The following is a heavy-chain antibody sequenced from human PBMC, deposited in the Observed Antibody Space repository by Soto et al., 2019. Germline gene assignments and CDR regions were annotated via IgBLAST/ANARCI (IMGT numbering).Heavy chain of an antibody. Sequence: ASVKVSCKASGCTFSSYAISWVRQAPGQGLEWMGGIIPIFGTANYAQKFQGRVTITADESTSTAYMELSSLRSEDTAVYYCARDTAMANFDYWGQGTLVTVSS. CDR2: IIPIFGTA. D-gene: IGHD5-18*01. J-gene: IGHJ4*02. CDR1: GCTFSSYA. CDR3: ARDTAMANFDY. V-gene: IGHV1-69*13.